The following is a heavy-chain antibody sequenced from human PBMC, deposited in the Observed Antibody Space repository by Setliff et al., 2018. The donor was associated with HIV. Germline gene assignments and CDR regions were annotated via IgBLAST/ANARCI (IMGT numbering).Heavy chain of an antibody. Sequence: SVKVSCKASGGTFSSYAISWVRQAPGQGLEWMGGIILLFGTPNYAQKFQARVTMTRDSSTSTVYLELRSLRSEDTAVYFCASKGGSENYPDSDAFDIWGQGTLVTVSS. CDR2: IILLFGTP. J-gene: IGHJ3*02. V-gene: IGHV1-69*05. CDR1: GGTFSSYA. D-gene: IGHD3-10*01. CDR3: ASKGGSENYPDSDAFDI.